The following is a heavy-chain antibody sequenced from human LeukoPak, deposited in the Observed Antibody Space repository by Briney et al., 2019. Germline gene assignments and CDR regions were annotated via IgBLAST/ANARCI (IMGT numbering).Heavy chain of an antibody. CDR1: GFTFSSYA. J-gene: IGHJ4*02. V-gene: IGHV3-23*01. CDR2: ISGSGGST. D-gene: IGHD3-22*01. Sequence: PGGSLRLSCAASGFTFSSYAMSWVRQAPGKGLEWVSAISGSGGSTYYADSVKGRFTISRDNSKNTLYLQMNSLRAEDTAVYYCAREPLYDSSGYYIDYWGQGTLVTVSS. CDR3: AREPLYDSSGYYIDY.